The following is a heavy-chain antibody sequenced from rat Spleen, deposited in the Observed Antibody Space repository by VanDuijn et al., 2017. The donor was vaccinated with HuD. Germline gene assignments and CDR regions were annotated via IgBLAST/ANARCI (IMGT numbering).Heavy chain of an antibody. V-gene: IGHV5-29*01. CDR3: VRQGYLRDWYFDF. CDR1: GFIFSDCY. J-gene: IGHJ1*01. Sequence: EVQLVESDGGLVQPGRSLKLSCAASGFIFSDCYMAWVRQAPTKGLEWVATISYDGSSTYYRDSVKGRFTISRENARNTLYLEMDSLRSEDTATYYCVRQGYLRDWYFDFWGPGTMVTVSS. CDR2: ISYDGSST. D-gene: IGHD2-7*01.